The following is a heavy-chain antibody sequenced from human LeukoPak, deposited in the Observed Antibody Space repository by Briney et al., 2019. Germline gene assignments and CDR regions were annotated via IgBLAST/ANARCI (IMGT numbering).Heavy chain of an antibody. D-gene: IGHD5-24*01. CDR3: ARGGARSREGYNSELDN. Sequence: SETLSLTCAVEGVFISSGYHWGWIRQPPGKGLEWIGTVCHVVTYYNPPLKSRVSISADTSKNLFSLNLSSATAADTAVYYCARGGARSREGYNSELDNWGQGSLVTLSS. J-gene: IGHJ4*02. V-gene: IGHV4-38-2*01. CDR2: VCHVVT. CDR1: GVFISSGYH.